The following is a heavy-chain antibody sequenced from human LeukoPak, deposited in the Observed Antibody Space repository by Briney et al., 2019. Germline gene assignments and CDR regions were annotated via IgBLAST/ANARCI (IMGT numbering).Heavy chain of an antibody. CDR2: ISSSSSYI. CDR1: GFTFSSYS. V-gene: IGHV3-21*01. Sequence: PGGSLRLSCAASGFTFSSYSMNWVRQALGKGLEWVSSISSSSSYIYYADSVKGRFTISRDNAKNSLYLQMNSLRAEDTAVYYCARVSGLVREPNRGHAFDIWGQGTMVTVSS. CDR3: ARVSGLVREPNRGHAFDI. J-gene: IGHJ3*02. D-gene: IGHD6-6*01.